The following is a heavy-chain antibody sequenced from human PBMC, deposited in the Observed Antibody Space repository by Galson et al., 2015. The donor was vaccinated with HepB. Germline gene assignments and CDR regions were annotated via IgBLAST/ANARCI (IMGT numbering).Heavy chain of an antibody. CDR2: ISYDGNNN. V-gene: IGHV3-30-3*01. Sequence: SLRLSCAASGFTFSGYGLHWVRQAPGKGLEWVSFISYDGNNNSYIDSVKGRFTIFRDNSKNTVYLQMSSLRTEDTAVYYCARDQRVSDFWSGYLWFDPWGQGTLVTVSS. CDR1: GFTFSGYG. J-gene: IGHJ5*02. CDR3: ARDQRVSDFWSGYLWFDP. D-gene: IGHD3-3*01.